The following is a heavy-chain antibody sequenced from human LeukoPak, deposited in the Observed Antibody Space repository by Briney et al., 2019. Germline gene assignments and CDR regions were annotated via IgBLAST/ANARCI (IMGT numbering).Heavy chain of an antibody. V-gene: IGHV1-2*02. J-gene: IGHJ4*02. D-gene: IGHD3-10*01. CDR3: ARFRAVIDYLIDY. Sequence: ASVKVSCKASGYTFTGYYMHWVRQAPGQGLEWMGWINPNSGGTNYAQKFQGRVTMTRDTSISTGYMELSRLRSDDTAVYYCARFRAVIDYLIDYWGQGTLVTVSS. CDR2: INPNSGGT. CDR1: GYTFTGYY.